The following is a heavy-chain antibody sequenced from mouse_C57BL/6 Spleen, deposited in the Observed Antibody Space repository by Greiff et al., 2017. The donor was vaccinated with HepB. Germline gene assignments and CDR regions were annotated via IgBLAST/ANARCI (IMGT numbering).Heavy chain of an antibody. CDR1: GYSFTDYN. CDR2: INPNYGTT. V-gene: IGHV1-39*01. CDR3: ARSNYYGSSFYWYFDV. D-gene: IGHD1-1*01. J-gene: IGHJ1*03. Sequence: VHVKQSGPELVKPGASVKISCKASGYSFTDYNMNWVKQSNGKSLEWIGVINPNYGTTSYNQKFKGKATLTVDQSSSAAYMQLNSLTSEDSAVYDCARSNYYGSSFYWYFDVWGTGTTVTVSS.